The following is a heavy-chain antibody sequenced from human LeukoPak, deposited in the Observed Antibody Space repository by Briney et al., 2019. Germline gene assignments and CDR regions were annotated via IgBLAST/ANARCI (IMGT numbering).Heavy chain of an antibody. J-gene: IGHJ6*02. D-gene: IGHD6-13*01. CDR3: ARGAARDYYYYGMDV. V-gene: IGHV3-11*01. CDR1: GFTFSDYY. CDR2: ISSSGTHI. Sequence: GGSLRLFCAVSGFTFSDYYMRSIRQATGEGLEWVSYISSSGTHIYYTHSVKSRFTLSRDNAKNSLYLHMNSLRAEDTAVYYCARGAARDYYYYGMDVWGQGTTVTVSS.